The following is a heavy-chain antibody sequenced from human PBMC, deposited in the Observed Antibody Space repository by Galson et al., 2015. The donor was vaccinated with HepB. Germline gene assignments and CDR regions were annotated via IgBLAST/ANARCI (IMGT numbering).Heavy chain of an antibody. V-gene: IGHV3-48*02. CDR1: GFTFSTYT. Sequence: SLRLSCAASGFTFSTYTMNWVRQAPGKGLESVSYISSTGTTIYYADSVKGRFIVSRDNAQNSLDLQMNSLRDEDTAVYYCARVFFGSGNSPAYWYFDLWGRGTLDTVSS. D-gene: IGHD3-10*01. CDR3: ARVFFGSGNSPAYWYFDL. CDR2: ISSTGTTI. J-gene: IGHJ2*01.